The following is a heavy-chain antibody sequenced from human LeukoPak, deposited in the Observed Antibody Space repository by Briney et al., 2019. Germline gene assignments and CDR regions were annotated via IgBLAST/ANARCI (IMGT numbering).Heavy chain of an antibody. J-gene: IGHJ3*02. D-gene: IGHD6-25*01. Sequence: SETLSLTCTVSGGSTSSYYWSWIRQPPGKGLEWIGYIYYSGSTNYNPSLKSRVTISVDTSKNQFSLKLSSVTAADTAVYYCARIDSGFAFDIWGQGTMVTVSS. CDR3: ARIDSGFAFDI. CDR2: IYYSGST. V-gene: IGHV4-59*01. CDR1: GGSTSSYY.